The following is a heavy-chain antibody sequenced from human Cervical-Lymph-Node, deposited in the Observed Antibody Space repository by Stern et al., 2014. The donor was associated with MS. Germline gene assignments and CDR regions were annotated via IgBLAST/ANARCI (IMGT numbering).Heavy chain of an antibody. Sequence: EVQLVESGGGLVQPGRSLRLSCAASGFTFDDYAMHWVRQAPGKGLEWVSGISWSSNTIDYADSVKGRFSISRDNAKNSLYLQMNSLRIEDTALYYCAKGITNGVFSYHGMDVWGQGTTVTVSS. CDR2: ISWSSNTI. J-gene: IGHJ6*02. CDR3: AKGITNGVFSYHGMDV. D-gene: IGHD2-8*01. V-gene: IGHV3-9*01. CDR1: GFTFDDYA.